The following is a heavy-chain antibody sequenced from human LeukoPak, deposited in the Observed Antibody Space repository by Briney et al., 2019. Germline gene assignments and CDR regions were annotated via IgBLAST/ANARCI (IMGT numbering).Heavy chain of an antibody. D-gene: IGHD3-10*01. V-gene: IGHV1-2*02. CDR2: INPNSGGT. J-gene: IGHJ6*03. Sequence: ASVKVSCKASGYTFTGYYMHWVRQAPGQGLEWMGWINPNSGGTNYAQKFQGRVTMTRDTSISTAYMELRSLRSDDTAVYYCARVDYYGSGSYRYYYYYMDVWGKGTTVTISS. CDR1: GYTFTGYY. CDR3: ARVDYYGSGSYRYYYYYMDV.